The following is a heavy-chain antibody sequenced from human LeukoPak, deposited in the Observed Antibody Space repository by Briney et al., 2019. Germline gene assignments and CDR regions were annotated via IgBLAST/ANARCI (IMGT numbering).Heavy chain of an antibody. Sequence: GASLRLSCAASGFTFSNYAMSWVRQAPGKGLEWVSTISGSGGNTYYADSVKGRFTISRDSSKNTLHLQMNSLRAEDTAVYYCAKNRQQLDYWGQGTLVTVSS. J-gene: IGHJ4*02. V-gene: IGHV3-23*01. D-gene: IGHD6-13*01. CDR3: AKNRQQLDY. CDR2: ISGSGGNT. CDR1: GFTFSNYA.